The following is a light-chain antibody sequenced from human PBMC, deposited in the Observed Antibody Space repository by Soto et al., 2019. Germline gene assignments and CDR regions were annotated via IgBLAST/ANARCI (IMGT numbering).Light chain of an antibody. CDR3: QQRSNWPPNT. J-gene: IGKJ5*01. CDR1: QTVSSY. Sequence: ELVLTQSPATLSLSPGDRATLSCRASQTVSSYLLWYQQKPGQAPRLLIYDASNRATGVPARFSGSGSGTDFTLTISSLEPEDFAVYYCQQRSNWPPNTFGQGTRLE. CDR2: DAS. V-gene: IGKV3-11*01.